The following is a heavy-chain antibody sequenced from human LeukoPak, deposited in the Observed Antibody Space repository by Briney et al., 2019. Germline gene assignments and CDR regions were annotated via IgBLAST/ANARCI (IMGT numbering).Heavy chain of an antibody. CDR3: ARRVDATRWFDP. D-gene: IGHD2-15*01. V-gene: IGHV3-74*03. Sequence: GGSLRLSCAASGFTFSNYFVHWVRQAPGKGLVWVSRINSDGTTTMYADSVKGRFTISKDNAKNTLYLQVNSLRDEDTAVYYCARRVDATRWFDPWGQGTLVAVSS. CDR1: GFTFSNYF. J-gene: IGHJ5*02. CDR2: INSDGTTT.